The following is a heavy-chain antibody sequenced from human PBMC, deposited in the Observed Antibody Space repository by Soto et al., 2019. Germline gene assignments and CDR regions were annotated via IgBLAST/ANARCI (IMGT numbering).Heavy chain of an antibody. CDR2: INPSGGST. V-gene: IGHV1-46*01. D-gene: IGHD4-17*01. CDR3: ARSDYGDYWWFDP. Sequence: QVQLVQSGAEVKKPGASVKVSCKASGYTFTSYYIHWVRQAPGQGLEWMGIINPSGGSTSYAQKFQGRVTMTRDTSTSTVYMELSSLRSEDTAVDYCARSDYGDYWWFDPWGQGTLVTVSS. J-gene: IGHJ5*02. CDR1: GYTFTSYY.